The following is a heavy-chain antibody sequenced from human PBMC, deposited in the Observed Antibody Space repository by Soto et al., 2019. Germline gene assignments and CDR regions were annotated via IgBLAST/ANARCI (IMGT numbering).Heavy chain of an antibody. Sequence: EVQLVESGGGLVKPGGSLRLSCAASGFTFSSYSMNWVRQAPGKGLEWVSSISSSSSYIYYADSVKCRFTISRDNAKNSLYVQMNSLRAEDTAVYDCARDGYCSSTSCDFFEHSDPYYYYMAVWGKGTTVTVSS. CDR3: ARDGYCSSTSCDFFEHSDPYYYYMAV. J-gene: IGHJ6*03. V-gene: IGHV3-21*01. CDR2: ISSSSSYI. CDR1: GFTFSSYS. D-gene: IGHD2-2*03.